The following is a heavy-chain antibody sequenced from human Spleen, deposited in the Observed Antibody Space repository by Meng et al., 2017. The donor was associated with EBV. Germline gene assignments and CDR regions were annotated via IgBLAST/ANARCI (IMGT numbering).Heavy chain of an antibody. Sequence: QVQREQSGAEVKKPGASLKVSCKASGYTFNYYGITWVRQAPGQGLEWMGWISAYNGATNYAQKFQGRVTMTTDTSTSTAYMELRSLRSDDTAVYYCARDQDSSGYLYYFDFWGQGTLVTVSS. V-gene: IGHV1-18*01. CDR1: GYTFNYYG. CDR3: ARDQDSSGYLYYFDF. D-gene: IGHD3-22*01. J-gene: IGHJ4*02. CDR2: ISAYNGAT.